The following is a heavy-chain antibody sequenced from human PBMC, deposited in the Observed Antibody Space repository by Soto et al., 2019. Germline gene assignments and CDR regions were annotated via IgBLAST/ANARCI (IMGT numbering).Heavy chain of an antibody. CDR1: GYTLTELS. J-gene: IGHJ5*02. CDR2: FDPEDGET. CDR3: ATGGHWFDP. V-gene: IGHV1-24*01. D-gene: IGHD3-16*01. Sequence: QVQLVQSGAEVKKPGASVKVSCKVSGYTLTELSMHWVRQAPGKGLEWMGGFDPEDGETSYEQKFQGRVTMTKDTYTDTAYMEKSSRRSEDQAVYYCATGGHWFDPWGQGTLVTVSS.